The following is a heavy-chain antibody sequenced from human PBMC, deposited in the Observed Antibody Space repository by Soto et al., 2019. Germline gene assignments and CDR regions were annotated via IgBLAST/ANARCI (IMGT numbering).Heavy chain of an antibody. D-gene: IGHD2-2*01. CDR3: AREERYCSSTSCYYYYGMDV. V-gene: IGHV4-59*01. CDR2: IYYSGST. CDR1: GGSISSYY. J-gene: IGHJ6*02. Sequence: QVQLQESGPGLVKPSETLSLTCTVSGGSISSYYWSWIRQPPGKGLEWIGYIYYSGSTNYNPSLKRRVTISVDTSKNQFSLKLSSVTAADTAVYYCAREERYCSSTSCYYYYGMDVWGQGTTVTVSS.